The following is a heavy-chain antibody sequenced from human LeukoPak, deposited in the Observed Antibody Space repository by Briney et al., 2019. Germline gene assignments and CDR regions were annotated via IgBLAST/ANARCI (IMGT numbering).Heavy chain of an antibody. CDR2: IYYSGST. D-gene: IGHD3-10*01. CDR1: GGSISSHY. V-gene: IGHV4-59*11. CDR3: ASGSVYGSGSQRSWFDP. J-gene: IGHJ5*02. Sequence: SETLSLTCTVSGGSISSHYWSWIRQPPGKGLEWIGYIYYSGSTNYNPSLKSRVTISVDTSKNQFSLKLSSVTAADTAVYYCASGSVYGSGSQRSWFDPWGQGTLVTVSS.